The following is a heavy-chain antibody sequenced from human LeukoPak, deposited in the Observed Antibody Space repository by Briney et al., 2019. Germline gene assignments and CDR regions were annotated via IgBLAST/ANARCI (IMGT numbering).Heavy chain of an antibody. Sequence: GGGLTLSPAASGFIFSGYGMKWGRQAPRKGRGVILFISSSSGGTIYYADSVKGRFTISRDNAKNSVYLQMNSLRAEDTAVYYCARDRGYCSGGTCYASFDHWGQGTLVTVSS. J-gene: IGHJ4*02. D-gene: IGHD2-15*01. V-gene: IGHV3-48*01. CDR2: ISSSSGGTI. CDR3: ARDRGYCSGGTCYASFDH. CDR1: GFIFSGYG.